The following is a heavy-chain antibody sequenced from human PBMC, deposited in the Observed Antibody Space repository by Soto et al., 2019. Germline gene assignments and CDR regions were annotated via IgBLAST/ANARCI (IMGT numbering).Heavy chain of an antibody. V-gene: IGHV4-4*02. CDR3: SRGESKQKQYA. CDR2: IYHRGST. D-gene: IGHD6-13*01. CDR1: GDCISSIKG. Sequence: SETLSLTCAVSGDCISSIKGWSGGRQPPGKGLEGMGEIYHRGSTNYSPSLKSRVIISVAKSKNQFSLRLSSVPVAATAVEDGSRGESKQKQYAWGQGTLVTVYS. J-gene: IGHJ5*02.